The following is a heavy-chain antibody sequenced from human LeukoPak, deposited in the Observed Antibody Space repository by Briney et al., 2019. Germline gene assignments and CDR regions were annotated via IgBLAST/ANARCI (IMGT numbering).Heavy chain of an antibody. Sequence: ASVKVSCKASGYTFTIYAIHWVRQAPGKRLEWMGWINAGNGNTKYSQKFQGRVTITRDTSASTAYMELSSLRSEDTAVYYCARDHGEGFDYWGQGTLVTVSS. D-gene: IGHD4-17*01. CDR2: INAGNGNT. J-gene: IGHJ4*02. V-gene: IGHV1-3*01. CDR3: ARDHGEGFDY. CDR1: GYTFTIYA.